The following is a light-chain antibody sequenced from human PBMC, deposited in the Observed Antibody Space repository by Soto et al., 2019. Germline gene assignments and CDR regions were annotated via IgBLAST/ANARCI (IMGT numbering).Light chain of an antibody. V-gene: IGKV1-27*01. CDR2: SAS. CDR1: QGISNS. J-gene: IGKJ3*01. CDR3: QQYNNARPFT. Sequence: DIQMTQSPSSLSASVGDRVTITCRASQGISNSLAWYQQKPGKVPKLLIYSASTLQSGVPSRFRGSGSGTDFTLTISSLQPQDVATYYCQQYNNARPFTFGPGTKVEIK.